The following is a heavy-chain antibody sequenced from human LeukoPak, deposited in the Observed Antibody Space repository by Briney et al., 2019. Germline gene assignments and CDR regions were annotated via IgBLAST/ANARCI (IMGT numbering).Heavy chain of an antibody. D-gene: IGHD6-13*01. CDR1: GFTFSTYW. V-gene: IGHV3-7*01. CDR2: IKQDGSEK. CDR3: ARDSAGNDY. J-gene: IGHJ4*02. Sequence: GGSLKLSCAASGFTFSTYWMSWVRQAPGKGLEWVANIKQDGSEKYYVDSVKGRFTISRDNAKNSLYLQMNSLRAEDTAMYYCARDSAGNDYWGQGTLVTVSS.